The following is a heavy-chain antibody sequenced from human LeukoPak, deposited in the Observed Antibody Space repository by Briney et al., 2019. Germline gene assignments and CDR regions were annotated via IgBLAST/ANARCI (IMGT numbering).Heavy chain of an antibody. D-gene: IGHD6-6*01. CDR1: GFTFSSYS. Sequence: GGSLRLSCAASGFTFSSYSMNWVRQAPGKGLECVSSISSSSSYIYYADSVKGRFTISRDNAKNSLYLQMNSLRAEDTAVYYCARDNVATSEYSSSSLDYWGQGTLVTVSS. J-gene: IGHJ4*02. V-gene: IGHV3-21*01. CDR3: ARDNVATSEYSSSSLDY. CDR2: ISSSSSYI.